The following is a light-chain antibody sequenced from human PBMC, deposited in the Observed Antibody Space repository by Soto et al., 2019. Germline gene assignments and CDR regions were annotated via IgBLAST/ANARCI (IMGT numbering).Light chain of an antibody. CDR1: SSDVGGYNY. J-gene: IGLJ1*01. Sequence: QSALTQPPSASGSPGQSVTISCTGTSSDVGGYNYVSWYQQHPGKAPKLMIYEVSKRPSGVPDRFSGSKSGNTASLTVSGLQAEDEADYYCSSYAGSSYVFGTGTKHTVL. CDR3: SSYAGSSYV. V-gene: IGLV2-8*01. CDR2: EVS.